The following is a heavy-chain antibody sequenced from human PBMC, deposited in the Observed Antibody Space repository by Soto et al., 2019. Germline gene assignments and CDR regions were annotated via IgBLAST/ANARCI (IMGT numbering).Heavy chain of an antibody. Sequence: SETLSLTCTVSGGSISSSSYYWGWIRQPPGKGLEWIGSIYYSGSTYYNPSLKSRVTISVDTSKNQFSLKLSSVTAADTAVYYCARLQPSYDFWSGYGYYFDYWGQGTLVTVSS. J-gene: IGHJ4*02. CDR3: ARLQPSYDFWSGYGYYFDY. CDR1: GGSISSSSYY. CDR2: IYYSGST. D-gene: IGHD3-3*01. V-gene: IGHV4-39*01.